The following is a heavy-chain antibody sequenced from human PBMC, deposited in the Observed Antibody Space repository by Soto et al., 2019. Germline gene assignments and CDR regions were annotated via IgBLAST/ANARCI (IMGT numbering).Heavy chain of an antibody. CDR1: GGSFSGYY. V-gene: IGHV4-34*01. Sequence: SETLSLTCXVXGGSFSGYYWSWIRQPPGKGLEWIGEINHSGSTNYNPSLKSRVTISVDTSKNQFSLKLSFVTAADTAVYYCARAFCSGGSCYSADYYYYMAVWGKGTTVTVSS. J-gene: IGHJ6*03. D-gene: IGHD2-15*01. CDR2: INHSGST. CDR3: ARAFCSGGSCYSADYYYYMAV.